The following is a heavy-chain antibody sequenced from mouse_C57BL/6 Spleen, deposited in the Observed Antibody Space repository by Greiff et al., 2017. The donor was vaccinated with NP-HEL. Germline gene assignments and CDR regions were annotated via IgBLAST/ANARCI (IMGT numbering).Heavy chain of an antibody. CDR2: IYPGSGNT. Sequence: VQLQQSGAELVRPGASVKLSCKASGYTFTDYYINWVKQRPGQGLEWIARIYPGSGNTYYNEKFKGKATLTAEKSSSTAYMQLSSLTSEDSAVDFCARSDDYDDYWGQGTTLTVSS. CDR1: GYTFTDYY. D-gene: IGHD2-4*01. J-gene: IGHJ2*01. V-gene: IGHV1-76*01. CDR3: ARSDDYDDY.